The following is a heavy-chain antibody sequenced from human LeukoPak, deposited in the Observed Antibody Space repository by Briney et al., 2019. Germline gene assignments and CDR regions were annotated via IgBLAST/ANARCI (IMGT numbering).Heavy chain of an antibody. CDR2: IKSKTDGETT. Sequence: GGSLRLSCAASGFTFSNAWMSWVRQAPGKGLEWVGRIKSKTDGETTDYAAPVKGRFTISRDDSKNTLYLQMNSLKTEDTAVYYCMASPAVAFDYWGQGTLVTVSS. CDR3: MASPAVAFDY. D-gene: IGHD6-19*01. CDR1: GFTFSNAW. V-gene: IGHV3-15*01. J-gene: IGHJ4*02.